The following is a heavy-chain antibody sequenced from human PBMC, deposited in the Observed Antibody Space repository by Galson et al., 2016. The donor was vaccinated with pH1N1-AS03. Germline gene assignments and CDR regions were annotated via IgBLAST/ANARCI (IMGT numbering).Heavy chain of an antibody. CDR3: ARSGDYYDSSGYYWGQQYYFDY. CDR1: GFTFSDYY. CDR2: ISSSSSYT. D-gene: IGHD3-22*01. J-gene: IGHJ4*02. Sequence: LRLSCAASGFTFSDYYMSWIHQAPGKGLEWISFISSSSSYTNYADSVKGRFTISRDNAKNSLFLQMNSLRAEDTAVYYCARSGDYYDSSGYYWGQQYYFDYWGQGTLVTVSS. V-gene: IGHV3-11*06.